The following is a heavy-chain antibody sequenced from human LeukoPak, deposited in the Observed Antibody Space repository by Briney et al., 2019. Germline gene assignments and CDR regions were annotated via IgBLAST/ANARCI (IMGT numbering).Heavy chain of an antibody. V-gene: IGHV3-33*08. CDR2: IWYDGSNK. D-gene: IGHD3-22*01. J-gene: IGHJ4*02. Sequence: PGGSLRLSCAASGFTFSSYGMHWVRQAPGKGLEWVAVIWYDGSNKYYADSVKGRFTISRDNSKNTLYLQMNSLRAEDTAVYYCAREGYYYDSSGYRYWGQGTLVTVSS. CDR3: AREGYYYDSSGYRY. CDR1: GFTFSSYG.